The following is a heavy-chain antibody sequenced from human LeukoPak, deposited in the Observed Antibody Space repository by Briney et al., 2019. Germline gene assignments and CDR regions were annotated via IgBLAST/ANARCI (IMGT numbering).Heavy chain of an antibody. CDR2: TYPGDSDT. D-gene: IGHD4/OR15-4a*01. V-gene: IGHV5-51*01. CDR1: GYSFISYG. CDR3: ARQGAHYYYSMDF. J-gene: IGHJ6*02. Sequence: GESLKISCQGSGYSFISYGIAWVRQMPGKGLEWMGITYPGDSDTRYSPSFQGQVTISADKSISTAYLQWSSLKASDTAMYYCARQGAHYYYSMDFWGQGTTVTVSS.